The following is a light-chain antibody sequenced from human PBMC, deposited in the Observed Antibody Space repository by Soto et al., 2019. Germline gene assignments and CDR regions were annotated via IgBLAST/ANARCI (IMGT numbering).Light chain of an antibody. Sequence: EIVLTQSPGTLSLSPGERATLSCRASQSVSSSYLVWHQQKPGQAPRLLIYGASTRATGIPARFSGSGSGTELTLTISSLQSEDFAVYYCQQRRFGGGTKVDIK. CDR3: QQRR. CDR1: QSVSSSY. V-gene: IGKV3-20*01. J-gene: IGKJ4*01. CDR2: GAS.